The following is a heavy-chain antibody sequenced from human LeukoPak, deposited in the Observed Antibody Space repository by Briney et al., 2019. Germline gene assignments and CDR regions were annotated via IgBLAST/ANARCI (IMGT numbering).Heavy chain of an antibody. CDR3: AREVATDYYYYYGMDV. V-gene: IGHV1-8*01. CDR1: GHTFTSYD. D-gene: IGHD5-12*01. CDR2: MNPNSGNT. Sequence: AASVKVSCKASGHTFTSYDINWVRQATGRGLEWMGWMNPNSGNTGYAQKFQGRVTMTRNTSISTAYMELSSLRSEDTAAYYCAREVATDYYYYYGMDVWGQGTTVTVSS. J-gene: IGHJ6*02.